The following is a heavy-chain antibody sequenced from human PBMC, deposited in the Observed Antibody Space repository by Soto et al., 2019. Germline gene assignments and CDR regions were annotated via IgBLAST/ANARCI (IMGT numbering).Heavy chain of an antibody. CDR3: ARARTTVTTIGYYYYGMDV. V-gene: IGHV4-59*01. D-gene: IGHD4-17*01. J-gene: IGHJ6*02. CDR1: GGSISSYY. CDR2: IYYSGST. Sequence: SETLSLTCTVSGGSISSYYWSWIRQPPGKGLEWIGYIYYSGSTNYNPSLKSRVTISVDTSKNQFSLKLSSVTAADTAVYYCARARTTVTTIGYYYYGMDVWGQGTTVTVSS.